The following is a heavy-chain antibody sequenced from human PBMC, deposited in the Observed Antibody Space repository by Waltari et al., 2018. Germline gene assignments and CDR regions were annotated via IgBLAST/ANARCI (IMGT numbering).Heavy chain of an antibody. CDR2: VDPEDGET. CDR1: GYTFRDYY. V-gene: IGHV1-69-2*01. Sequence: EVQLLQSGAELKEPGTTARISCKVSGYTFRDYYIHWVQQAPGKGLRWMGLVDPEDGETIYADNFQGRVTISADTSTDTAFMELSSLRSEDTAVFYCATALGDSSSASRPFDFWGQGTMITVSS. D-gene: IGHD6-19*01. CDR3: ATALGDSSSASRPFDF. J-gene: IGHJ3*01.